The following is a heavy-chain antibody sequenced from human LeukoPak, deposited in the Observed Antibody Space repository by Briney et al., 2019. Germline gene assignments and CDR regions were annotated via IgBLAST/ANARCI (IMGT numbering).Heavy chain of an antibody. Sequence: GGSLRLSCAVSGFNVKTNYMSWVRQAPGKGLEWVSAISGSGGSTYYADSVKGRFTISRDNSKNTLYLQMNSLRAEDTAVYYCAKDQRWELSHALDYWGQGTLVTVSS. CDR2: ISGSGGST. CDR1: GFNVKTNY. J-gene: IGHJ4*02. D-gene: IGHD1-26*01. V-gene: IGHV3-23*01. CDR3: AKDQRWELSHALDY.